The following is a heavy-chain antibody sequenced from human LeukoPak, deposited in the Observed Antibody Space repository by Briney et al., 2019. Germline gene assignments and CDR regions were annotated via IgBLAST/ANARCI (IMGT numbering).Heavy chain of an antibody. J-gene: IGHJ4*02. V-gene: IGHV1-18*01. CDR1: GYTYTSYG. CDR2: ISAYNGNT. D-gene: IGHD6-13*01. CDR3: ARDLRGVSGGVYVY. Sequence: ASVKVSCKASGYTYTSYGISWVRQAPGQGLEWMGWISAYNGNTNYAQKLQGRVTMTTDTSTSTAYMELRSLRSDDTAVYYCARDLRGVSGGVYVYWGQGTLVTVSS.